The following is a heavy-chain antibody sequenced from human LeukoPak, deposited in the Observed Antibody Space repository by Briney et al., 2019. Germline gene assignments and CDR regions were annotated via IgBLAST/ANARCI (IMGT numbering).Heavy chain of an antibody. J-gene: IGHJ4*02. D-gene: IGHD3-3*01. Sequence: GGSLRLSCAASGFTFSSYGMHWVRQAPGKGLEWVAVISYDGSNKYYADSVKGRFTISRDNSKNTLYPQMNSLRAEDTAVYYCAKLPGTYESSNYWGQGTLVTVSS. CDR1: GFTFSSYG. V-gene: IGHV3-30*18. CDR3: AKLPGTYESSNY. CDR2: ISYDGSNK.